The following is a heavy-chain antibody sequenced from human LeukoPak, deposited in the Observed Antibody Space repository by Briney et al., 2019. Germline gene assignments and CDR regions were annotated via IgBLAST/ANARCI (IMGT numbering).Heavy chain of an antibody. D-gene: IGHD1-26*01. CDR2: INRDGNPT. V-gene: IGHV3-74*01. CDR1: GFTFSTYW. J-gene: IGHJ4*02. CDR3: VRESSGAMDY. Sequence: GSLRLSFAASGFTFSTYWMQWVRPGPGKGLAWVSRINRDGNPTNYPDSVEGRFTISQDNVKKTPYQQMNSLRGEGTAVYSCVRESSGAMDYWGQGTLVTVCS.